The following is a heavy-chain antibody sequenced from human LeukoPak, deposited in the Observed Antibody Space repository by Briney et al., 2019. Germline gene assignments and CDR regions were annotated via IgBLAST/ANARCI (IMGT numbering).Heavy chain of an antibody. V-gene: IGHV1-46*01. Sequence: ASVKVSCKASGYTFTTYYIHWVRQAPGQGLEWMGIINPSGGSTSYAQKFQGGVTMTRDTSTSTVYMELSGLRSEDTALNYCASLPAATGSHAFDIWGQGTMVTVSS. J-gene: IGHJ3*02. D-gene: IGHD2-2*01. CDR1: GYTFTTYY. CDR3: ASLPAATGSHAFDI. CDR2: INPSGGST.